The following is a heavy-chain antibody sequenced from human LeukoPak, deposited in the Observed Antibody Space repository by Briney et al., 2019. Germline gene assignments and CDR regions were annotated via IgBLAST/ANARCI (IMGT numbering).Heavy chain of an antibody. CDR1: GGSFNSYY. CDR3: ARDFKYYYERGTSAFDI. CDR2: IYYSGST. Sequence: SETLSLTCTVSGGSFNSYYWSWIRQPPGKGLEWVAYIYYSGSTKYNPSLKNRVTISVDPSKNQFSLKLSSVTAADSAVYYCARDFKYYYERGTSAFDIWGQGKLVTVSS. V-gene: IGHV4-59*01. D-gene: IGHD3-10*02. J-gene: IGHJ3*02.